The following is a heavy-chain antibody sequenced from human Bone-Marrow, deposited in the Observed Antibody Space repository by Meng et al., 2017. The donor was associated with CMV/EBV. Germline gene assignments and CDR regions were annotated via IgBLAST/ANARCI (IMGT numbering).Heavy chain of an antibody. J-gene: IGHJ4*02. CDR3: AKDIDSTPYSTSSPRHFDS. CDR2: ISSSSSYI. CDR1: GFTFSSYS. D-gene: IGHD6-6*01. Sequence: GESLKISCAASGFTFSSYSMNWVRQAPGKGLEWVSSISSSSSYIYYADSVRGRFTISRDNAKKYLYLQMNSLRADDTAFYFCAKDIDSTPYSTSSPRHFDSWGQGTLVTVSS. V-gene: IGHV3-21*04.